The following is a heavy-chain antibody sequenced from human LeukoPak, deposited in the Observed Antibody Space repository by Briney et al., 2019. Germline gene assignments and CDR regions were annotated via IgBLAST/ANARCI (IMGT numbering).Heavy chain of an antibody. CDR3: ANKPAGFDP. J-gene: IGHJ5*02. Sequence: GSLRLSCTSSGFTFSSDAMTWVRQAPGKGLEWVSSISGSGDGTYYADSVKGRFTISRDNSKNTLYLQMNSLRAEDTAVYYCANKPAGFDPWGQGTLVTVSS. CDR1: GFTFSSDA. CDR2: ISGSGDGT. D-gene: IGHD1-14*01. V-gene: IGHV3-23*01.